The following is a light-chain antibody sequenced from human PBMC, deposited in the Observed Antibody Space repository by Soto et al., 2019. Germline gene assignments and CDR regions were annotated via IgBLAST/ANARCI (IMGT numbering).Light chain of an antibody. Sequence: EIVMTQSPATLAVSPGERATLSCRASQSVSNNLAWYQQKPGQAPRLLIYGASTRATGVPARFSGSGSGTEFTLTVSSLHSEYFAVYYCQQYNTWPRTFGQGTKVEI. CDR3: QQYNTWPRT. CDR2: GAS. J-gene: IGKJ1*01. CDR1: QSVSNN. V-gene: IGKV3-15*01.